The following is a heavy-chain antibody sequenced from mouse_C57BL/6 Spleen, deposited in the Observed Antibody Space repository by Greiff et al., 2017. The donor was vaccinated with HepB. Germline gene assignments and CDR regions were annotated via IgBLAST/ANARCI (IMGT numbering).Heavy chain of an antibody. D-gene: IGHD2-12*01. V-gene: IGHV1-54*01. CDR3: ARHSSYAMDY. Sequence: QVQLKESGAELVRPGTSVKVSCKASGYAFTNYLIEWVKQRPGQGLEWIGVINPGSGGTNYNEKFKGKATLTADKSSSTAYMQLSSLTSEDSAVYFCARHSSYAMDYWGQGTSVTVSS. J-gene: IGHJ4*01. CDR1: GYAFTNYL. CDR2: INPGSGGT.